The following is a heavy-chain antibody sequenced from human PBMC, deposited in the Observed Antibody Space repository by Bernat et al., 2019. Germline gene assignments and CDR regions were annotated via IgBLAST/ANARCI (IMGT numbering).Heavy chain of an antibody. CDR1: GFTFSSYG. J-gene: IGHJ4*02. CDR3: AKGYGYFDWFFDY. CDR2: ISYDGSNK. D-gene: IGHD3-9*01. V-gene: IGHV3-30*18. Sequence: QVQLVESGGGVVQPGRSLRLPCAASGFTFSSYGMHWVRQAPGKGLEWVAVISYDGSNKYYADSVKGRFTISRDNSKNTLYLQMNSLRAEDTAVYYCAKGYGYFDWFFDYWGQGTLVTVSS.